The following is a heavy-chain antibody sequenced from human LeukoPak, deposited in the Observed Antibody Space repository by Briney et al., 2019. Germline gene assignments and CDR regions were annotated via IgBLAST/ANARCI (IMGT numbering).Heavy chain of an antibody. CDR2: IKQDGSEK. CDR3: AKDLSSAITSALVLDV. J-gene: IGHJ6*02. V-gene: IGHV3-7*03. D-gene: IGHD3-22*01. Sequence: GGSLRLSCAASGFTFSNYRMSWVRQAPGKGLEWVANIKQDGSEKYYVDSVKGRFTISRDNVKNALYLQMNSLRPEDTALYYCAKDLSSAITSALVLDVWGQGTTVTVSS. CDR1: GFTFSNYR.